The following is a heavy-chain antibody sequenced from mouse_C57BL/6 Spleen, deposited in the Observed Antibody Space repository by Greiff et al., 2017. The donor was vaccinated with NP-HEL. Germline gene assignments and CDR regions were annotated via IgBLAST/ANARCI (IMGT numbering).Heavy chain of an antibody. CDR1: GYTFTDYN. D-gene: IGHD4-1*01. CDR2: INPNNGGT. V-gene: IGHV1-22*01. Sequence: DVKLVESGPELVKPGASVKMSCKASGYTFTDYNMHWVKQSHGKSLEWIGYINPNNGGTSYNQKFKGKATLTVNKSSSTAYMELRSLTSEDSAVYYCARDWDNWYFDVWGTGTTVTVSS. J-gene: IGHJ1*03. CDR3: ARDWDNWYFDV.